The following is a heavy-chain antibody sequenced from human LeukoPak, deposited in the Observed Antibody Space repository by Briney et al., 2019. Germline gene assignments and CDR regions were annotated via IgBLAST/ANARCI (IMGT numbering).Heavy chain of an antibody. Sequence: GASVKVSCKVSGYTLTELSMHWVRQAPGKGLEWMGGFDPEDGETIYAQKFQGRVTMTRDTSISTAYMELSRLRSDDTAVYYCARDRYDSYGSGSQPDYWGQGTLVTVSS. V-gene: IGHV1-24*01. CDR1: GYTLTELS. D-gene: IGHD3-10*01. J-gene: IGHJ4*02. CDR2: FDPEDGET. CDR3: ARDRYDSYGSGSQPDY.